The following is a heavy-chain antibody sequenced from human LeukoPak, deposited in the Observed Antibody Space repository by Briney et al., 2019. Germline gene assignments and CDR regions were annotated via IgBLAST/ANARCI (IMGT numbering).Heavy chain of an antibody. V-gene: IGHV3-48*04. D-gene: IGHD4-23*01. CDR1: GFTFSSYS. J-gene: IGHJ4*02. CDR2: ISSSSRTI. CDR3: ARGARWAYYFDY. Sequence: GSLRLSCAASGFTFSSYSMNRVRQAPGKGLEWVSYISSSSRTIYYADSVKGRFTISRDNANNSVFLQMNNLRAEDSAIYYCARGARWAYYFDYWGQGSLVTVSS.